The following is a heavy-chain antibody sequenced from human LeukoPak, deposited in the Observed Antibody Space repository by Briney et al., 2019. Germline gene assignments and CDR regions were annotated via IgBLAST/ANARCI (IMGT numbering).Heavy chain of an antibody. CDR2: IDPSNGRT. CDR3: ARVGGGYSSSSGRDY. V-gene: IGHV1-46*03. CDR1: GYTFTNYY. Sequence: GTSVKVSREASGYTFTNYYMHWVRQAPGQGLEWMGIIDPSNGRTSYAQKFQGRVTVTSDTSTNTVFMDLSSLRSDDTAVYYCARVGGGYSSSSGRDYWGQGTLVTVSS. D-gene: IGHD6-6*01. J-gene: IGHJ4*02.